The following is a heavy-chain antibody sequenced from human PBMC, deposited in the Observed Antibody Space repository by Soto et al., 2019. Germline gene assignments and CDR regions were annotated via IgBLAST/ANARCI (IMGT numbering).Heavy chain of an antibody. CDR3: VRNSR. CDR1: GVTFDTSW. Sequence: GGSLRLSCVASGVTFDTSWMSWVRQAPGKGPEWVANIKYDGTSKFYVDSVKGRFTISRDNSRNSMYPQMNSLRVEDTAVYYCVRNSRWGQGTLVTVSS. CDR2: IKYDGTSK. J-gene: IGHJ4*02. V-gene: IGHV3-7*01.